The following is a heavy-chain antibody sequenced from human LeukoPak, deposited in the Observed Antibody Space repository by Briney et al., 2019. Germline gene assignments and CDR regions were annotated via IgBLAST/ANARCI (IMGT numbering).Heavy chain of an antibody. CDR2: ISSSSSYI. CDR1: GFTFSSYS. CDR3: AGSDILTGYYTNYYYYGMDV. D-gene: IGHD3-9*01. Sequence: GGSLRLSCAAYGFTFSSYSMSWVRQAPGKGLEWVSSISSSSSYIYYADSVKGRFTISRDNAKNSLYLQMNSLRAEDTAVYYCAGSDILTGYYTNYYYYGMDVWGQGTTVTVSS. J-gene: IGHJ6*02. V-gene: IGHV3-21*01.